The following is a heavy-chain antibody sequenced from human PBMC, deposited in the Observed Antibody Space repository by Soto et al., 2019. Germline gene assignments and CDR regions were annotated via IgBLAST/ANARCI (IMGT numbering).Heavy chain of an antibody. CDR1: GYGFTTYG. J-gene: IGHJ4*02. CDR2: ISAHNGNT. V-gene: IGHV1-18*01. CDR3: ARGRYGGY. D-gene: IGHD3-10*01. Sequence: QVHLVQSGAEVKKPGASVKVSCKGSGYGFTTYGITWVRQAPGQGLEWMAWISAHNGNTNYAQKLQGRVTVTRDTSTSTAYMERRRLGSGDTGVYYGARGRYGGYRGQGALVTGSS.